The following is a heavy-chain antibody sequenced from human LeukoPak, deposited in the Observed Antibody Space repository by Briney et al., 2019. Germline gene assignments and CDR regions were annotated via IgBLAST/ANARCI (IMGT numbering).Heavy chain of an antibody. Sequence: GGSLRLSCAASGFTFSSYAMSWVRQAPGKGLEWVSAISGSGGSTYYADSVKGRFTISRDNSKNTLYLQVNSLRAEDTAVYYCAAYSGGSSSFFQHWGQGTLVTVSS. CDR3: AAYSGGSSSFFQH. D-gene: IGHD6-6*01. CDR2: ISGSGGST. V-gene: IGHV3-23*01. J-gene: IGHJ1*01. CDR1: GFTFSSYA.